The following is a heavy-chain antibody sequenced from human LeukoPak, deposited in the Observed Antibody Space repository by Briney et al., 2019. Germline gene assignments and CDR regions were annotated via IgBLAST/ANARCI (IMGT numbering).Heavy chain of an antibody. CDR3: AKDAPPVVPAASRAFDI. J-gene: IGHJ3*02. CDR1: GFTFSSYG. V-gene: IGHV3-30*18. CDR2: ISYDGSNK. Sequence: PGGSLRLSRAASGFTFSSYGMHWVRQAPGKGLEWVAVISYDGSNKYYGDSVKGRFTFSRDNSENTLFLQMNSLRPEDTAVYYCAKDAPPVVPAASRAFDIWGQGAMVTVSS. D-gene: IGHD2-2*01.